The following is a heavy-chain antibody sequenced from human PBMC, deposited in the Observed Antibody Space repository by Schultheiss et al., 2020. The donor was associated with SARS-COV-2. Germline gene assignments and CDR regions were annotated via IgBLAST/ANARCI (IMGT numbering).Heavy chain of an antibody. D-gene: IGHD2-2*01. Sequence: SQTLSLTCAVSGGSISSSNWWSWIRQPAGKGLEWIGEINHSGSTNYNPSLKSRVTISVDTSKNQFSLKLSSVTAADTAVYYCAGRVVPAAPYYYYGMDVWGQGTTVTVSS. V-gene: IGHV4-4*02. CDR3: AGRVVPAAPYYYYGMDV. J-gene: IGHJ6*02. CDR2: INHSGST. CDR1: GGSISSSNW.